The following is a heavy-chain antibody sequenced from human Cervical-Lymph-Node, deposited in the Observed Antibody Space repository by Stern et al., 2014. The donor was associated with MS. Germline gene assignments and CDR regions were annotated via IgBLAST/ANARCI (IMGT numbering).Heavy chain of an antibody. CDR3: ARAAYSTSSYNY. Sequence: QVQLVQSGAEVKKPGSSVKVSCKASGGTFSNHVISWVRQAPGQGLEWMGGTIPIFGKAIYAQKFQGRVTITADESTLAAYMELSSLRSEDTAVYYCARAAYSTSSYNYWGQGTLVTVSA. J-gene: IGHJ4*02. V-gene: IGHV1-69*01. D-gene: IGHD2/OR15-2a*01. CDR2: TIPIFGKA. CDR1: GGTFSNHV.